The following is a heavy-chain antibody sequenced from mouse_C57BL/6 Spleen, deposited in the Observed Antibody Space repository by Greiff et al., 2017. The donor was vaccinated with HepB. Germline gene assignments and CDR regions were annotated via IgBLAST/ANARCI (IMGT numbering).Heavy chain of an antibody. CDR1: GFSLSTSGMG. CDR3: ARRKSIYYGYDEDYAMDY. J-gene: IGHJ4*01. CDR2: IYWDDDK. D-gene: IGHD2-2*01. Sequence: QVTLKVSGPGILQSSQTLSLTCSFSGFSLSTSGMGVSWIRQPSGKGLEWLAHIYWDDDKRYNPSLKSRLTISKDTSRNQVFLKITSVDTADTATYYCARRKSIYYGYDEDYAMDYWGQGTSVTVSS. V-gene: IGHV8-12*01.